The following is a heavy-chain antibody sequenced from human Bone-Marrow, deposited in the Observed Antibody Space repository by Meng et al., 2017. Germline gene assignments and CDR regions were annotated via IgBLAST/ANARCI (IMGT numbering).Heavy chain of an antibody. Sequence: PCKASGYSFTGYYMHWVRQAPGKGLEYVSAISSNGGSTYYANSVKGRFTISRDNSKNTLYLQMGSLRAEDMAVYYCARVPDGSWNLEGSFDIWGQGTRVTVSS. V-gene: IGHV3-64*01. D-gene: IGHD6-13*01. CDR3: ARVPDGSWNLEGSFDI. J-gene: IGHJ3*02. CDR1: GYSFTGYY. CDR2: ISSNGGST.